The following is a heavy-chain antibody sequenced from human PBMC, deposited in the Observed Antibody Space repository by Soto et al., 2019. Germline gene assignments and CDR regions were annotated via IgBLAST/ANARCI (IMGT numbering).Heavy chain of an antibody. V-gene: IGHV1-3*01. CDR1: GYTFTRNA. D-gene: IGHD3-9*01. Sequence: QVQLVQSGAEVKKPGASVKVSYKASGYTFTRNAIHWVRQAPGQRLEWIGKIDAGNGNTKYSQKFQGRVTITRDTSASAAYMELSTLGSEDTSIYYCARSETDYSTFDYWGQGTLVTVSS. J-gene: IGHJ4*02. CDR3: ARSETDYSTFDY. CDR2: IDAGNGNT.